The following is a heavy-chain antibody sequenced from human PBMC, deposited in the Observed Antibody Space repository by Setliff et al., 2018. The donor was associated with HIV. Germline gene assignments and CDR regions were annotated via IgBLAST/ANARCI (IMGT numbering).Heavy chain of an antibody. D-gene: IGHD6-19*01. V-gene: IGHV4-34*01. CDR1: GGSFSGYY. J-gene: IGHJ6*02. Sequence: SETLSLTCAVYGGSFSGYYWSWIRQPPGKGLEWIGEINHSGTTNYNPSLKSRVTISVDTSKNQFSLKLSSVTAADTAVYYCARGAIAVAGISYYYYGMDVWGQGTTVTVSS. CDR2: INHSGTT. CDR3: ARGAIAVAGISYYYYGMDV.